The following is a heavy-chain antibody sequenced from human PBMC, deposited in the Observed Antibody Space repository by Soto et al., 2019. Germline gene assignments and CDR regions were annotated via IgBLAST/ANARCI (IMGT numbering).Heavy chain of an antibody. CDR2: ITYTGVST. V-gene: IGHV3-23*01. CDR1: GFTVSSNS. CDR3: AKSSVWYPYFDS. D-gene: IGHD6-13*01. J-gene: IGHJ4*02. Sequence: PGGSLRLSCAASGFTVSSNSMSWVRQAPGKGLEWVSSITYTGVSTYYADSVKGRFTISRDNSRDTLFLQMNSLRAEDTAIYYCAKSSVWYPYFDSWGQGTLVTVSS.